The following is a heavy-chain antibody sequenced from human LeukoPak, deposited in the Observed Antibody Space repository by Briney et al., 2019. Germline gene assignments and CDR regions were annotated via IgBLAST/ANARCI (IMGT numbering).Heavy chain of an antibody. CDR2: IYYSGST. D-gene: IGHD3-10*01. Sequence: PSETLSLTCTVSGGSISSYYWSWIRQPPGKGLEWIGYIYYSGSTNYNPSLKSRVTISVDTSKNQFSLKLSSVTAADTAVYYCASNRRDYGSGSYEDYWGQGTLVTVSS. J-gene: IGHJ4*02. V-gene: IGHV4-59*12. CDR3: ASNRRDYGSGSYEDY. CDR1: GGSISSYY.